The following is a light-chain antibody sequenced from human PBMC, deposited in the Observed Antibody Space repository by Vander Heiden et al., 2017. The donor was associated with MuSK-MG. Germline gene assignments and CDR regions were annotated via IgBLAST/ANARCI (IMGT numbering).Light chain of an antibody. CDR1: QSVITY. J-gene: IGKJ4*01. CDR2: DAS. Sequence: EIVLTQSPGTLSLSPGERATLSCRASQSVITYLAWYQQKPGQPPRLLIYDASNRATGIPTGFSGSGSGTDFTLTISSLEPEDFAVYYCQQRRDWPLTFGGGTKVEIK. CDR3: QQRRDWPLT. V-gene: IGKV3-11*01.